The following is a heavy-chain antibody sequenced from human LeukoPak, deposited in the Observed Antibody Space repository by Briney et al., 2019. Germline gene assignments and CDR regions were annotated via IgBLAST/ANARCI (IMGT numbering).Heavy chain of an antibody. J-gene: IGHJ3*02. Sequence: GGSLRLSCAASGFTFSSYAMHWVRQAPGKGLEWVANIKQDGSEKYYVDSVKGRFSISRDNARNPLHLQMNSLRAEDTAVYYCARDCGILRTDCSDALDIWGQGTMVTVSS. D-gene: IGHD2-21*01. CDR2: IKQDGSEK. CDR1: GFTFSSYA. CDR3: ARDCGILRTDCSDALDI. V-gene: IGHV3-7*03.